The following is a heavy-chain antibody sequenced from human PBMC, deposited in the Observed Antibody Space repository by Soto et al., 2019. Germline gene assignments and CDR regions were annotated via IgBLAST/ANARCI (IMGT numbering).Heavy chain of an antibody. CDR3: ARGPLHPSPVTTGVDGNDYYYYMDV. CDR2: ISAYNGNT. J-gene: IGHJ6*03. Sequence: ASVKVSCKASGYTFTSYGISWVRQAPGQGLEWMGWISAYNGNTNYAQKLQGRVTMTTDTSTSTAYMELRSLRSDDTAVYYCARGPLHPSPVTTGVDGNDYYYYMDVWGKGTTVTVSS. CDR1: GYTFTSYG. V-gene: IGHV1-18*01. D-gene: IGHD4-4*01.